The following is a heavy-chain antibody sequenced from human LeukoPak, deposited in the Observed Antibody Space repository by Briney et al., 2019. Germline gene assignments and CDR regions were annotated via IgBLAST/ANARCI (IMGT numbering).Heavy chain of an antibody. D-gene: IGHD2-21*01. Sequence: ASVKVSCKASGYTFTGYYMHWVRQAPGQGLEWMGWINPNSGGTNYAQKFQGRVTMTRDTSISTAYLELSRLGSDDTAVYYCAKTHCGGDCYLNDAFDIWGQGTMVTVSS. J-gene: IGHJ3*02. CDR1: GYTFTGYY. CDR3: AKTHCGGDCYLNDAFDI. V-gene: IGHV1-2*02. CDR2: INPNSGGT.